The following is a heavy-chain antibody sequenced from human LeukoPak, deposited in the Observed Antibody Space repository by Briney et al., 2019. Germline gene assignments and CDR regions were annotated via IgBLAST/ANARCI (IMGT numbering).Heavy chain of an antibody. V-gene: IGHV4-30-2*01. J-gene: IGHJ5*02. CDR3: ARDTDTTMPIS. CDR1: GGSISSGGYY. D-gene: IGHD5-18*01. Sequence: SQTLSLTCTVSGGSISSGGYYWSWIRQPPGKGLEWIGYIYHSGSTYYKPSLKSRVTISLDRSKNQFSLKLTSVTAADTAVYYCARDTDTTMPISWGQGTLVTVSS. CDR2: IYHSGST.